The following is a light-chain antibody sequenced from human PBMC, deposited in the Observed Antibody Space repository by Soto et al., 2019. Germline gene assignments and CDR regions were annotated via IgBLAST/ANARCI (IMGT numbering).Light chain of an antibody. CDR3: QSYDSSNVV. V-gene: IGLV6-57*04. CDR2: ENN. CDR1: SGSIASNY. J-gene: IGLJ2*01. Sequence: NFMLTQPHSVSESPGKTVTISCTRSSGSIASNYVQWYQQRPGSAPTTVIYENNQRPSGVPARFSGSIDSSSNSASLTMSGLKTDDEADYYCQSYDSSNVVFGGGTKLTVL.